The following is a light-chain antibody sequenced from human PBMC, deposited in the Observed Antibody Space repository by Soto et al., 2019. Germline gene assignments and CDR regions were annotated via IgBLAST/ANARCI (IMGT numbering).Light chain of an antibody. CDR3: SSYTSTSTREV. CDR1: SSDVGGYNF. V-gene: IGLV2-14*01. J-gene: IGLJ2*01. CDR2: EVS. Sequence: QSALTQPASVSGSPGQSITISCTGTSSDVGGYNFVSWYQQHPGKVPKLMMFEVSNRPSGVSNLFSGSKSGNTASLTISGLQAEDEADYYCSSYTSTSTREVFGGGTKLTVL.